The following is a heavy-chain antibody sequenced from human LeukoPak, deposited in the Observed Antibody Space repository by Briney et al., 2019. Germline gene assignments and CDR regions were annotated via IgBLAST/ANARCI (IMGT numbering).Heavy chain of an antibody. D-gene: IGHD1-26*01. CDR2: ISGGGGST. V-gene: IGHV3-23*01. Sequence: GGSLRLSCAASGFTFSSYAMSWVRQAPGKGLEWVSAISGGGGSTYYADSVKGRFTISRDNSKNTLYLQMNSLRAEDTAVYYCAKVFSIVGATTFDYWGQGTLVTVSS. CDR3: AKVFSIVGATTFDY. CDR1: GFTFSSYA. J-gene: IGHJ4*02.